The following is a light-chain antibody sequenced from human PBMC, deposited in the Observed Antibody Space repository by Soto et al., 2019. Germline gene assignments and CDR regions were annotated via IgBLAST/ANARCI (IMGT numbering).Light chain of an antibody. J-gene: IGKJ1*01. CDR3: QQYYGTLPT. V-gene: IGKV4-1*01. CDR2: WAS. Sequence: DIVMTQSPASLAVSRGERAPINCKSSQTVLYSSNNKNYLAWYQQKPGQPPKMLIYWASTRESGVPDRFSGSGSGTDFTLTISSLQAEDVAVYYCQQYYGTLPTFGQGTKVEIK. CDR1: QTVLYSSNNKNY.